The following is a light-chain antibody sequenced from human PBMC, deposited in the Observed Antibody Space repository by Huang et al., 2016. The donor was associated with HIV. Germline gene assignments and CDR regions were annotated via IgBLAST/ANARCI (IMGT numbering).Light chain of an antibody. J-gene: IGKJ2*01. V-gene: IGKV3-20*01. CDR3: HQYGGSPGT. CDR1: QRVRSNY. Sequence: ELVLTQSPGTLSLSPGERATLSCRASQRVRSNYLAWYHKKPGQDPRLLIYGASSRATGIPDRFSGRGSGTDFTLTIGRLEPEDFAVYYCHQYGGSPGTFGQGTKLEIK. CDR2: GAS.